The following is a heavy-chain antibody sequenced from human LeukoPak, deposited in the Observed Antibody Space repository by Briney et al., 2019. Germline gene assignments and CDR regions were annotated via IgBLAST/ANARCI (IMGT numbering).Heavy chain of an antibody. CDR2: ISAYNGNT. J-gene: IGHJ3*02. CDR1: GGTFSSYA. Sequence: ASVKVSCKASGGTFSSYAISWVRQAPGQGLEWMGWISAYNGNTNYAQKFQGRVTMTRDTSISTAYMELSRLRSDDTAVYYCARDILPMIVVGDAFDIWGQGTMVTVSS. V-gene: IGHV1-18*01. D-gene: IGHD3-22*01. CDR3: ARDILPMIVVGDAFDI.